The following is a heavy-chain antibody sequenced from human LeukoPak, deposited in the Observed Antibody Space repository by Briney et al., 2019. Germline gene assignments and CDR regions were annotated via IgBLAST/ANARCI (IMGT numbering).Heavy chain of an antibody. D-gene: IGHD2-15*01. V-gene: IGHV1-46*01. Sequence: GASVKVSCKASGYTFTSYYMHWVRQAPGQGLERMGIINPSGGSTSYAQKFQGRVTMTRDTSTSTVYMELCSLRSEDTAVYYCARDLPHCSGGSCYASYYFDYWGQGTLVTVSS. CDR2: INPSGGST. CDR1: GYTFTSYY. J-gene: IGHJ4*02. CDR3: ARDLPHCSGGSCYASYYFDY.